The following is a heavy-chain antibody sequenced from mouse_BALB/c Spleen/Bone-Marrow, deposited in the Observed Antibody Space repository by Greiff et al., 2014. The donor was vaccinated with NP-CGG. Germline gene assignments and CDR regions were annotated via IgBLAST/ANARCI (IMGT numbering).Heavy chain of an antibody. D-gene: IGHD1-2*01. V-gene: IGHV1-4*01. J-gene: IGHJ2*01. CDR1: GYTFTSYT. Sequence: VKLMESGAELARPGASVKMSCKASGYTFTSYTMHWVKQRPGQGLEWIGYINPSSGYTNYNQKFKDKATLTADKSSSTAYMQLSSLTSEDPAVYYCARYITTATEYFDYWGQGTTLTVSS. CDR2: INPSSGYT. CDR3: ARYITTATEYFDY.